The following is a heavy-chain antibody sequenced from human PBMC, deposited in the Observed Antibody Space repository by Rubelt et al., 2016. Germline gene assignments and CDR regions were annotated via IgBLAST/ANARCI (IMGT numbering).Heavy chain of an antibody. V-gene: IGHV3-73*01. CDR3: ARDDGSSGWYPTAPGHRD. D-gene: IGHD6-19*01. J-gene: IGHJ4*02. CDR2: IRSKANSYAT. Sequence: GKGLEWVGRIRSKANSYATAYAASVKGRFTISRDDSKNTAYLQMNSLKTEDTAVYYCARDDGSSGWYPTAPGHRDWGQGTLVTVSS.